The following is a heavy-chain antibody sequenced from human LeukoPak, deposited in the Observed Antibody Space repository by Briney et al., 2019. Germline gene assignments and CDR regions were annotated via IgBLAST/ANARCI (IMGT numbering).Heavy chain of an antibody. V-gene: IGHV4-61*01. CDR2: IYYSGST. D-gene: IGHD5-18*01. CDR1: GGSISSDYY. J-gene: IGHJ6*02. Sequence: SETLSLTCTVSGGSISSDYYWSWIRQPPGKGLEWIGYIYYSGSTNYNPSLKSRVTISVDTSKNQFSLKLSSVTAADTAVYYCARDRYSYGYYYYGMDVWGQGTTVTVSS. CDR3: ARDRYSYGYYYYGMDV.